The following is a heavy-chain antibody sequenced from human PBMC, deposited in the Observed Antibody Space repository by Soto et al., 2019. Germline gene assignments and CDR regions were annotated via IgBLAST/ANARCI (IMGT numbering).Heavy chain of an antibody. Sequence: QVQLQESGPGLVKPSQTLSLTCTVSGGSISSGGYYWSWIRQHPGKGLEWIGYIYYSGSTYYNPSLKSRVTISVDTSKNQFSLKLSSVTAADTAVYYCARGTYSSSWYHNWFDPWGQGTLVTVSS. V-gene: IGHV4-31*03. CDR1: GGSISSGGYY. J-gene: IGHJ5*02. CDR3: ARGTYSSSWYHNWFDP. CDR2: IYYSGST. D-gene: IGHD6-13*01.